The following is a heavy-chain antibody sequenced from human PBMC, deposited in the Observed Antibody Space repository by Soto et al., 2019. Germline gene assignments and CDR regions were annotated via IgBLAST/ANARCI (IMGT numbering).Heavy chain of an antibody. CDR1: GFTFSSYG. J-gene: IGHJ6*03. D-gene: IGHD3-10*01. CDR2: ISYDGSNK. CDR3: AKGKEKPTAKWFGELLGHYYYYMDV. Sequence: QVQLVESGGGVVQPGRSLRLSCAASGFTFSSYGMHWVRQAPGKGLEWVAVISYDGSNKYYADSVKGRFTISRDNSKNTLYLQMNRLRAEDTAVYYCAKGKEKPTAKWFGELLGHYYYYMDVGGKGTTVTVSS. V-gene: IGHV3-30*18.